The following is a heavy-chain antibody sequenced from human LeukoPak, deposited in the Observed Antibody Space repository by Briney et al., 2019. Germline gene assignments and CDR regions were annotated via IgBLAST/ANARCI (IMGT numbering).Heavy chain of an antibody. D-gene: IGHD3-22*01. CDR3: AGNDPDSSED. CDR2: ISGDGNNE. J-gene: IGHJ4*02. V-gene: IGHV3-30-3*01. CDR1: GFIFSNYP. Sequence: GSLRLSCAASGFIFSNYPMHLVRQAPGKGLEWVAVISGDGNNEHYADSAKGRFTTSRDNAKSTAYLHMNSLRSEDTAVYYCAGNDPDSSEDWGQGTLVTVSS.